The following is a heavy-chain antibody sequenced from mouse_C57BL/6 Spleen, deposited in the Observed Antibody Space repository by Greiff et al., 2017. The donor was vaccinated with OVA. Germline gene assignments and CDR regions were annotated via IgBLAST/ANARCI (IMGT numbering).Heavy chain of an antibody. CDR1: GFSLTSYG. J-gene: IGHJ1*03. V-gene: IGHV2-2*01. Sequence: QVQLKESGPGLVQPSQSLSITCTVSGFSLTSYGVHWVRQSPGKGLEWLGVIWSGGSTDYNAAFISRLSISKDNSKSQVFFKMNSLQADDTAIYYCARNGGYVLYWYFDVWGTGTTVTVSS. CDR2: IWSGGST. D-gene: IGHD2-2*01. CDR3: ARNGGYVLYWYFDV.